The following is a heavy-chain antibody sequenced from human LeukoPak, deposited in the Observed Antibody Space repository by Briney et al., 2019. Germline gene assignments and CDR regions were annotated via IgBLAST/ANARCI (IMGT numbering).Heavy chain of an antibody. CDR1: GYTFTDYY. CDR3: ARDQTYTSAWYDEGGYYFDY. Sequence: ASVKVSCKASGYTFTDYYIHWVRQAPGQGLEWMGWINPNSGDTNYAQKFRGRVTLTRDTSISTAYMELARLRPDDTAVYYCARDQTYTSAWYDEGGYYFDYWGQGTLVTVSS. V-gene: IGHV1-2*02. J-gene: IGHJ4*02. CDR2: INPNSGDT. D-gene: IGHD6-19*01.